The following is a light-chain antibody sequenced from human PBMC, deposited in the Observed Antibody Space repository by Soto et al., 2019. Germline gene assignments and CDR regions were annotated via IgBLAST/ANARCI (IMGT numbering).Light chain of an antibody. J-gene: IGKJ5*01. Sequence: EIVLTQYPATLSLSPGERATLSCRASQSIASYVAWYHQRPSQAPRLLIYATSNRATGVPVRFSGSGSGTEFTLTISSLETEDSGVYYCQQRNDWPRNTFGQGTRLEIK. V-gene: IGKV3-11*01. CDR2: ATS. CDR3: QQRNDWPRNT. CDR1: QSIASY.